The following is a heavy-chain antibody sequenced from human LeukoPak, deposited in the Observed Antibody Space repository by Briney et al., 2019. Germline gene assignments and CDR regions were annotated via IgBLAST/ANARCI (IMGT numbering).Heavy chain of an antibody. V-gene: IGHV3-21*04. CDR1: GFTFSTYN. Sequence: PGGSLRLSCAASGFTFSTYNMNWVRQAPGKGLEWVSSITSSSTYIYYADSVKGRFTISRDNAKNSLYLQMNSLRAEDTAVYYCAKDRGSSWSNDYWGQGTLVTVSS. CDR2: ITSSSTYI. J-gene: IGHJ4*02. D-gene: IGHD6-13*01. CDR3: AKDRGSSWSNDY.